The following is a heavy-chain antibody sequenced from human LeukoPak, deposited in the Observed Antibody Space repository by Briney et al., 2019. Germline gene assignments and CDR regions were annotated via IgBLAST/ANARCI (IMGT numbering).Heavy chain of an antibody. D-gene: IGHD4-17*01. J-gene: IGHJ4*02. Sequence: ASVKVSCKASGYTFTGYYLHWVRQAPGQGLEWMGWINPNSGGTNYAQKFQGRVTMTRDTSISTAYMELSRLRSDDTAVYHCARVQDYGDYPDYWGQGPLVTVSS. CDR1: GYTFTGYY. CDR2: INPNSGGT. V-gene: IGHV1-2*02. CDR3: ARVQDYGDYPDY.